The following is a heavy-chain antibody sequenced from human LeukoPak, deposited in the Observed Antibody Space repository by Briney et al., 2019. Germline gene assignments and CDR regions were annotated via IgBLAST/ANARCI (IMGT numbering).Heavy chain of an antibody. CDR3: ARWYVVVAAFDY. D-gene: IGHD2-21*02. Sequence: PGGSLRLSCAVSGFTVSSNYMSWVRQAPGKGLEWVSVIYSGGNTDYVDSVKGRFTISRDNSKNTLYLQMNSLRAEDTAVYFCARWYVVVAAFDYWGQGTQATVSS. J-gene: IGHJ4*02. V-gene: IGHV3-66*02. CDR1: GFTVSSNY. CDR2: IYSGGNT.